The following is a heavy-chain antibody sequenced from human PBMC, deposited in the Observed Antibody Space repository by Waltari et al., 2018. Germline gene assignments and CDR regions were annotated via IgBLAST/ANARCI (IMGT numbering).Heavy chain of an antibody. CDR2: TIPILGLT. CDR3: ARGGDATQTNYYYYGLDV. D-gene: IGHD2-15*01. V-gene: IGHV1-69*09. J-gene: IGHJ6*02. CDR1: GDTFSSYA. Sequence: QVRLLQSGAEVKKPGSSVKVSCQASGDTFSSYAINWVRQAPGQGLEWRGMTIPILGLTNDAQKFQGRVTFAADNSTTTAYMELSSLGSEDTAVYYCARGGDATQTNYYYYGLDVWGQGTTVTVSS.